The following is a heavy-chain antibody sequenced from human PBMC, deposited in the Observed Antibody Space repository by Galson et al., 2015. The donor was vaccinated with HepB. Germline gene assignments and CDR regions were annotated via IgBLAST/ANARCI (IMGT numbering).Heavy chain of an antibody. V-gene: IGHV3-13*01. Sequence: SLRLSCAASGFTFSRSDMHWVRQVTGTGLEWVSAIGSGGDSYTEDSVKSRFILSRENVKNSLFLQLDSLRAGDTAIYYCARERSDRPTGDHRGDRGWYFDLWGRGTLVIVSS. CDR1: GFTFSRSD. CDR2: IGSGGDS. D-gene: IGHD7-27*01. J-gene: IGHJ2*01. CDR3: ARERSDRPTGDHRGDRGWYFDL.